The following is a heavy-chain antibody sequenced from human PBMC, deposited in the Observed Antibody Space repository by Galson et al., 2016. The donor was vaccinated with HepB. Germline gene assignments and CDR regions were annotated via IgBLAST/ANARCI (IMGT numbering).Heavy chain of an antibody. D-gene: IGHD3-10*02. V-gene: IGHV2-5*02. CDR2: IYWDGDG. J-gene: IGHJ6*02. CDR1: GFSLSTSGVG. CDR3: VHISVHDFYYGVDV. Sequence: PALVKPTQTLTLTCSFSGFSLSTSGVGVGWIRQPPGKALECLALIYWDGDGRYSPSLKTRLTITKDTSKNQVVLTLTNMDPVDTATYYCVHISVHDFYYGVDVWGQGTAVTVSS.